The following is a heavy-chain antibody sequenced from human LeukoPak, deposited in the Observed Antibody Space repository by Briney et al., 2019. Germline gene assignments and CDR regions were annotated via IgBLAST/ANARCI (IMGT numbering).Heavy chain of an antibody. CDR1: GFTLSNYG. V-gene: IGHV3-30*02. CDR3: VKETYGV. J-gene: IGHJ4*02. Sequence: GGSLRLSCAASGFTLSNYGIHWVRQAPGKGLEWVAFIRYDESNKYYADSVKGRFTISRDNSKNTQYLQMNSLRAEDTAIYYCVKETYGVWGQGTLVTVSS. D-gene: IGHD4-17*01. CDR2: IRYDESNK.